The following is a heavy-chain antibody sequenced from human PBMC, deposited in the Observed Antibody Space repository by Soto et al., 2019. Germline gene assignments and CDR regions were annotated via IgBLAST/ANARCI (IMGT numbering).Heavy chain of an antibody. J-gene: IGHJ4*02. D-gene: IGHD6-13*01. Sequence: ASVKVSCKXSGYTFTGYYMHWVRQAPVQGLEWIGIINPNGGSTNYAQKFRGRGTMASDTSTSTGYSDLSSLRSDDTAGYDLARDLAAAAYWGQGSLVTVSS. CDR2: INPNGGST. V-gene: IGHV1-46*01. CDR1: GYTFTGYY. CDR3: ARDLAAAAY.